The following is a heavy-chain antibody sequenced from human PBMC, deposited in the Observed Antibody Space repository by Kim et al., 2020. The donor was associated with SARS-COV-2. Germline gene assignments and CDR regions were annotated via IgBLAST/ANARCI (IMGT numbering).Heavy chain of an antibody. V-gene: IGHV3-48*02. Sequence: VKGRFTISRDNAKNSLYLQMNSLRDEDTAVYYCARDRIAARPYYYYGMDVWGQGTTVTVSS. CDR3: ARDRIAARPYYYYGMDV. D-gene: IGHD6-6*01. J-gene: IGHJ6*02.